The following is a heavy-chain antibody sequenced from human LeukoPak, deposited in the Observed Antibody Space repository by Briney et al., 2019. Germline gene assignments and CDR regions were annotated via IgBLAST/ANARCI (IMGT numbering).Heavy chain of an antibody. J-gene: IGHJ4*02. V-gene: IGHV3-21*04. CDR1: GFTLSSYS. Sequence: PGGSLRLSCAASGFTLSSYSMNWVRQAPGKGLEWVSSISRSSAYIYYADSVKGRFTISRDNSKNTLNLHMNSLRAADTAIYYCAKGPLVVVNVDWGQGTLVTVSS. CDR3: AKGPLVVVNVD. CDR2: ISRSSAYI. D-gene: IGHD2-15*01.